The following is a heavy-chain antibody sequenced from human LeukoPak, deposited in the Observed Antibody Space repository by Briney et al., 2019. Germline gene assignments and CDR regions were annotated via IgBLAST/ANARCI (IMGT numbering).Heavy chain of an antibody. CDR2: ISWNSGSI. Sequence: PGRSLRLSCAASGFTFDDYAMHWVRQASGKGLEWVSGISWNSGSIGYADSVKGRFTISRDNAKNSLYLQMDSLRAEDTAVYYCARDLVVVTALLGGEGDYWGQGTLVTVSS. J-gene: IGHJ4*02. D-gene: IGHD2-21*02. CDR3: ARDLVVVTALLGGEGDY. V-gene: IGHV3-9*01. CDR1: GFTFDDYA.